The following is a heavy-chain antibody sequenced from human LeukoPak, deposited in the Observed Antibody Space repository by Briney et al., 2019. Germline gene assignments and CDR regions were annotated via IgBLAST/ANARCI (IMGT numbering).Heavy chain of an antibody. CDR1: GCTFTSYG. Sequence: ASVKVSCKASGCTFTSYGISWVRQAPGQGLEWMGWISAYNGNTNYAQKLQGRVTMTTDTSTSTAYMELRSLRSDDTAVYYCARDAHRYCSSTSCYNWFDPWGQGTLVTVSS. D-gene: IGHD2-2*01. CDR3: ARDAHRYCSSTSCYNWFDP. CDR2: ISAYNGNT. J-gene: IGHJ5*02. V-gene: IGHV1-18*01.